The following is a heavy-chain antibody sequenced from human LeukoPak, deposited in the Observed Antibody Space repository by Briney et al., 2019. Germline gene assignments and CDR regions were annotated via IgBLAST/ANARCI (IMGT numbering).Heavy chain of an antibody. CDR1: GFSFSNYV. CDR3: AKNLFRTHDY. J-gene: IGHJ4*02. D-gene: IGHD1-7*01. CDR2: ISAGGADT. Sequence: GGSLRLSCAASGFSFSNYVVSWVRQAPGKGLEWVSGISAGGADTYYADSVKGRFTISRDNSKNTLYLQMNSLRAEDTAVYYCAKNLFRTHDYWGQGTLVTVSS. V-gene: IGHV3-23*01.